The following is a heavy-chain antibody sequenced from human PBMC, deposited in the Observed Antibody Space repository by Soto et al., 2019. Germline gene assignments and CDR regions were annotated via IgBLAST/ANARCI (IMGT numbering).Heavy chain of an antibody. Sequence: QITLKESGPTLVKPTQTLTLTCTFYGFSLSTTVVGVGWIRQPPGKALEWLAFLFWADEKRYSPSLKIRLTITKDTTKNQVLLTMTNIDPVDTATYYCARTSVHWGSRGLVDYWGKGTLVTVDS. CDR1: GFSLSTTVVG. V-gene: IGHV2-5*02. J-gene: IGHJ4*02. D-gene: IGHD7-27*01. CDR2: LFWADEK. CDR3: ARTSVHWGSRGLVDY.